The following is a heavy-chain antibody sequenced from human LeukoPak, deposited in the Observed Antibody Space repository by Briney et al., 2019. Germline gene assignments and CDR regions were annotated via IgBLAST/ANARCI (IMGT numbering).Heavy chain of an antibody. J-gene: IGHJ4*02. Sequence: GGSLRLSCAASGFTFSSYAMSWVRQAPGKGLEWVSAISGSGGSTYYVDSVKGRFTISRDNFENTLYLQMNSLRAEDTAVCYCAKVRDYDSSGYSDYWGQGNLVTVSS. CDR1: GFTFSSYA. CDR2: ISGSGGST. D-gene: IGHD3-22*01. V-gene: IGHV3-23*01. CDR3: AKVRDYDSSGYSDY.